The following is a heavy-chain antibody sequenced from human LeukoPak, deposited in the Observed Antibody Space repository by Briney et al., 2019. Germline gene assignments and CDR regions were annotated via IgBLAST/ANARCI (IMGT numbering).Heavy chain of an antibody. D-gene: IGHD1-1*01. CDR3: ARGVRRSAGKLHRSGNYYMDV. Sequence: ASMKVSCKASGYSLTGFYLYWLRQAPGQGPQWMGWINPNSGDTNYAQKYEGRVSMTRDTSISTAYMELSGLSSDDTAVYYCARGVRRSAGKLHRSGNYYMDVWGKGTTVIVSS. J-gene: IGHJ6*03. CDR1: GYSLTGFY. CDR2: INPNSGDT. V-gene: IGHV1-2*02.